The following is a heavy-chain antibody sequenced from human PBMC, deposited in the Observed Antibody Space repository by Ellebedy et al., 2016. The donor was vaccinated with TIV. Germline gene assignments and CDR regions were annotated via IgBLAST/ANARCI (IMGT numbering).Heavy chain of an antibody. CDR1: GFTFSSYW. CDR3: AKDRTPGDGYWVFDD. D-gene: IGHD5-18*01. J-gene: IGHJ4*02. Sequence: PGGSLRLSCAASGFTFSSYWMSWVSQAPGKRLEWVANIKQDGSEKYYVDSVKGRFTISRDNSKGTVDLQMNSLRVEDTAVYFCAKDRTPGDGYWVFDDWGQGTLVTVSS. CDR2: IKQDGSEK. V-gene: IGHV3-7*03.